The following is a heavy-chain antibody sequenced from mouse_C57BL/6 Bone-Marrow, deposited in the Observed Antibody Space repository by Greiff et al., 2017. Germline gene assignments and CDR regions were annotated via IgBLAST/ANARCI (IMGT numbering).Heavy chain of an antibody. V-gene: IGHV1-85*01. J-gene: IGHJ1*03. CDR3: ARKEGIYYGSRSYWYFDV. Sequence: VQLQESGPELVKPGASVKLSCKASGYTFTSYDINWVKQRPGQGLEWIGWIYPRDGSTKYNEKFKGKATLTVDTSSSTAYMELHSLTSEDSAVHFCARKEGIYYGSRSYWYFDVWGTGTTVTVSS. CDR2: IYPRDGST. D-gene: IGHD1-1*01. CDR1: GYTFTSYD.